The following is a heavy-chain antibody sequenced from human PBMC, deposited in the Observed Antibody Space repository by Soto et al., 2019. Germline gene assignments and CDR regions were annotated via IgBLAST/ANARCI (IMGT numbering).Heavy chain of an antibody. J-gene: IGHJ6*02. V-gene: IGHV3-30*18. CDR1: GFTFSSYG. CDR2: ISYDGSNK. D-gene: IGHD6-6*01. CDR3: AKDLFPDYSSLSPPTYYYYGMDV. Sequence: PGGSLRLSCAASGFTFSSYGMHWVRQAPGKGLEWVAVISYDGSNKYYADSVKGRFTISRDNSKNTLYLQMNSLRAEDTAVYYCAKDLFPDYSSLSPPTYYYYGMDVWGQGTTVTVSS.